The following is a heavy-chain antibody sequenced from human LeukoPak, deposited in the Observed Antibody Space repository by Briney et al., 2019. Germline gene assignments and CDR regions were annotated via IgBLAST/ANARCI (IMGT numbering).Heavy chain of an antibody. CDR2: MYHSGST. D-gene: IGHD3-10*01. Sequence: PSETLSLTCTVSGYSISSGHYWGCTRQPPGKGLGGIGSMYHSGSTYYNPPLKSRVTISEDTSKNQFSLKLRSVTAADTAVYYCARGPRFGELLWHWFDPWGQGTLVTVSS. V-gene: IGHV4-38-2*02. J-gene: IGHJ5*02. CDR3: ARGPRFGELLWHWFDP. CDR1: GYSISSGHY.